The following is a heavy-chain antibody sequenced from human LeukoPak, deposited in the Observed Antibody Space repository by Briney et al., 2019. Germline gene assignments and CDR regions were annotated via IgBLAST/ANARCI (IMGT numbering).Heavy chain of an antibody. Sequence: GASVKVSCKASGGTFSSYAISWVRQAPGQGLEWMGRIIPIFGTANYAQKFQGRVTITADKSTSTAYMELSSLRSEDTAVYYCARDNEASSGHQISDYWGQGTLVTVSS. D-gene: IGHD3-22*01. CDR3: ARDNEASSGHQISDY. CDR1: GGTFSSYA. V-gene: IGHV1-69*06. J-gene: IGHJ4*02. CDR2: IIPIFGTA.